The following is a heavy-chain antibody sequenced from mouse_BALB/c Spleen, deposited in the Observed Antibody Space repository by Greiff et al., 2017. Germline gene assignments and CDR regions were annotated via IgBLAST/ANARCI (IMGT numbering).Heavy chain of an antibody. V-gene: IGHV7-3*02. CDR1: GFTFTDYY. CDR3: ARGDDPYYFDY. CDR2: IRNKANGYTT. J-gene: IGHJ2*01. Sequence: DVHLVESGGGLVQPGGSLRLSCATSGFTFTDYYMSWVRQPPGKALEWLGFIRNKANGYTTEYSASVKGRFTISRDNSQSILYLQMNTLRAEDSATYYCARGDDPYYFDYWGQGTTLTVSS.